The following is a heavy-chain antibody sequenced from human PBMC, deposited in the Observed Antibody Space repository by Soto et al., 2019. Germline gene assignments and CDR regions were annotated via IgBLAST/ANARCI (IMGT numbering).Heavy chain of an antibody. J-gene: IGHJ5*02. CDR1: GGTFSSYT. Sequence: SVKVSCKASGGTFSSYTISWVRQAPGQGLEWMGRIIPILGIANYAQKFQGRVTITADKSASTAYMELSSLRSEDTAVYYRARSGIVVVPAATAEFDPWGQGTLVTVSS. D-gene: IGHD2-2*01. V-gene: IGHV1-69*02. CDR3: ARSGIVVVPAATAEFDP. CDR2: IIPILGIA.